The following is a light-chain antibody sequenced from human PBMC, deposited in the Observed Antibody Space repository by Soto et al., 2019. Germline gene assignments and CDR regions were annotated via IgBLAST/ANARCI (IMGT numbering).Light chain of an antibody. Sequence: DIQISHSTSTLSASLGYIFTITFRSNRSLTSWLACYQQKPGTAPNLLIYETSILQSGVPSRFSGSGSGTDFTLTSSFQPPDDATTYCCQQYSTSWTFGGGTKVDIK. CDR3: QQYSTSWT. J-gene: IGKJ4*01. V-gene: IGKV1-5*03. CDR2: ETS. CDR1: RSLTSW.